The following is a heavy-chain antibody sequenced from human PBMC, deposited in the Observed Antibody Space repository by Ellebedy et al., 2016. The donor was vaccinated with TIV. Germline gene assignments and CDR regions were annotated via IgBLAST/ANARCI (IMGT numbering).Heavy chain of an antibody. CDR3: ARDFGGLEAYDAFDI. V-gene: IGHV3-23*01. D-gene: IGHD3-3*01. CDR1: GFTFSSYD. J-gene: IGHJ3*02. CDR2: ISGSGGTT. Sequence: GESLKISXAASGFTFSSYDMTWVRQAPGKGLEWVSTISGSGGTTYYADPVKGRFTISRDNSKNALYLQMNSLRAEDTAVYYCARDFGGLEAYDAFDIWGQGTMVTVSS.